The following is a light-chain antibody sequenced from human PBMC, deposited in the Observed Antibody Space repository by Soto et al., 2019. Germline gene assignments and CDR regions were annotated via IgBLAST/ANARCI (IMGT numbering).Light chain of an antibody. CDR2: DAS. Sequence: IVFTHSPGTQSLSPGERATLSGRATQSVSRSYLDWYQQKPGQAPRLLIYDASNRATGIPARFSGSGSETDFTLTIRSLEPEDFAVYYCQQRSNWWTFGQGTKVDIK. V-gene: IGKV3D-20*02. CDR1: QSVSRSY. J-gene: IGKJ1*01. CDR3: QQRSNWWT.